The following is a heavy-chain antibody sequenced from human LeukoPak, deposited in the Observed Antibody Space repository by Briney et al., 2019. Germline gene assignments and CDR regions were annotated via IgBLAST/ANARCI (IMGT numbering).Heavy chain of an antibody. CDR1: GFTFSSYW. Sequence: GGSLRLSCAASGFTFSSYWMHWVRQAPGKGLVWVSRINSDGSSTSYADSVKGRFTISRDNAKNSLYLQINSLGPEDTAVYFCARDPYSGNYGSYYYYYMDVWGKGTTVTVPS. CDR2: INSDGSST. D-gene: IGHD3-22*01. CDR3: ARDPYSGNYGSYYYYYMDV. V-gene: IGHV3-74*01. J-gene: IGHJ6*03.